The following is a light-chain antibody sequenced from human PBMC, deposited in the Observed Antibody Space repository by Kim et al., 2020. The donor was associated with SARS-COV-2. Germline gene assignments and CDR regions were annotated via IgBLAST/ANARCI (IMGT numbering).Light chain of an antibody. J-gene: IGKJ4*01. CDR2: DAS. V-gene: IGKV3-11*01. CDR3: QQRTNWPPGPLT. CDR1: QSVSHN. Sequence: ASATLTCRASQSVSHNLAWSQQNPGQSPRLLIYDASHRAIGIPARFSGSGSGTDFTLTVDSLEPEDFAVYYCQQRTNWPPGPLTFGGGTKVDIK.